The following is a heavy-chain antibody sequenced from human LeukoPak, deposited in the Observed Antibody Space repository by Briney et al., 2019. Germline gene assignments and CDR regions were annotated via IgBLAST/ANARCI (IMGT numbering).Heavy chain of an antibody. CDR1: GFTFSSYA. D-gene: IGHD3-9*01. CDR2: ISSSSSYI. Sequence: PGGSLRLSCAASGFTFSSYAMNWVRQAPGKGLEWVSSISSSSSYIYYADSVKGRFTISRDNAKNSLYLQMNSLRAEDTAVYYCAREAGLRYANWFDPWGQGTLVTVSS. CDR3: AREAGLRYANWFDP. V-gene: IGHV3-21*01. J-gene: IGHJ5*02.